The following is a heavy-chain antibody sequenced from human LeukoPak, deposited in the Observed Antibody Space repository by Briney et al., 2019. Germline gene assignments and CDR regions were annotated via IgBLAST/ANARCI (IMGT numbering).Heavy chain of an antibody. J-gene: IGHJ4*02. CDR3: ATETNGRHYDY. D-gene: IGHD1-14*01. Sequence: GGSLRLSCTASGLTFSTSGFNWVRQAPGKGLEWVASIGPTGSDRYHADSIKGRFTISRDNANNFLYLKMNSLRAEDTAVYYCATETNGRHYDYWGQGTLLTVSS. CDR2: IGPTGSDR. CDR1: GLTFSTSG. V-gene: IGHV3-21*06.